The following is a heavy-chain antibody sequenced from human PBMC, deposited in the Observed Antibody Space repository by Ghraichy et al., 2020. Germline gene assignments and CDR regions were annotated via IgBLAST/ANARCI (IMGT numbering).Heavy chain of an antibody. J-gene: IGHJ5*02. V-gene: IGHV4-59*01. CDR2: IYYSGST. D-gene: IGHD2/OR15-2a*01. CDR1: GGSISSYY. Sequence: SETLSLTCTVSGGSISSYYWSWIRQPPGKGLEWIGYIYYSGSTNYNPSLKSRVTISVDTSKNQFSLKLSSVTAADTAVYYCARERGINRWFDPWGQGTLVTVSS. CDR3: ARERGINRWFDP.